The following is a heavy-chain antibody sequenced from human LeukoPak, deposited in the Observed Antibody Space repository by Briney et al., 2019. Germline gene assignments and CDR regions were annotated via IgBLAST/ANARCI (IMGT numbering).Heavy chain of an antibody. Sequence: GGSLRLSCAPSGFTFTSNSMNWVRQAPGKGLEWVSFISSSSYIYYPDSVKGRFPISRDNATNSLYLQMNSLRAEETAVYYCARPYCSGGSCHLGAFDIWGQGTMVTVSS. CDR3: ARPYCSGGSCHLGAFDI. V-gene: IGHV3-21*01. D-gene: IGHD2-15*01. CDR2: ISSSSYI. CDR1: GFTFTSNS. J-gene: IGHJ3*02.